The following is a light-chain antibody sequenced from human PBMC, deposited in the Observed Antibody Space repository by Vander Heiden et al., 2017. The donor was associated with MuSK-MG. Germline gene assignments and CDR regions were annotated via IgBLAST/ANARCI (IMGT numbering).Light chain of an antibody. V-gene: IGKV3-15*01. CDR2: SAS. CDR3: QQYDNWPMYT. CDR1: QSVSSN. J-gene: IGKJ2*01. Sequence: EIVMTQSPATLSVSPGERATLSCRASQSVSSNLAWYHQKPGQAPRLLIYSASTRATEFTLTISSLQSEDFAVYYCQQYDNWPMYTFGQGTKLEIK.